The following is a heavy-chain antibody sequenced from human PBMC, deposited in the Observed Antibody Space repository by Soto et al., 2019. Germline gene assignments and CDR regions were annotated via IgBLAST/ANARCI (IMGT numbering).Heavy chain of an antibody. Sequence: QVQLLQSGAEVKKPGASVKVSCKASGYRFIDFFLHWVRQAPGQGLEWMGWINPKNGDTTYAQKFQDRVTMTRDTSISVAYMDLSGLNSGDTAVYYCARENSGSNFGYWGHGALVTGS. CDR2: INPKNGDT. V-gene: IGHV1-2*02. D-gene: IGHD3-22*01. J-gene: IGHJ4*01. CDR3: ARENSGSNFGY. CDR1: GYRFIDFF.